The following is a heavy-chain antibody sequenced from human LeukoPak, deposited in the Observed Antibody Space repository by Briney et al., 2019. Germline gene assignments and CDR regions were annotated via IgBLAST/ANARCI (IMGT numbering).Heavy chain of an antibody. CDR1: GFTFSGYA. D-gene: IGHD3-10*02. J-gene: IGHJ3*02. CDR2: TSYDESNK. CDR3: ARTGTDAFDI. V-gene: IGHV3-30*01. Sequence: GRSLRLSCAASGFTFSGYAMHWVRQAPGKGLEWVSVTSYDESNKYYADSVKGRFTISRDNSKNTLYLQMNSLRVEDTAVYYCARTGTDAFDIWGQGTMVTVSP.